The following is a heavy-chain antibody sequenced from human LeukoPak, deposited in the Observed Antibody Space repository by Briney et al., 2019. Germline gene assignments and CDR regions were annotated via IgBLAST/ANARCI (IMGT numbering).Heavy chain of an antibody. J-gene: IGHJ4*02. CDR1: GFTLDDYA. CDR3: AKEYSSGWYGY. V-gene: IGHV3-43D*04. D-gene: IGHD6-19*01. CDR2: ISWDGGST. Sequence: PGGSLRLSCAASGFTLDDYAMHWVRQAPGKGLEWVSLISWDGGSTYYADSVKGRFTISRDNSKNSLYLQMNSLRAEDTALYYCAKEYSSGWYGYWGQGTLVTVSS.